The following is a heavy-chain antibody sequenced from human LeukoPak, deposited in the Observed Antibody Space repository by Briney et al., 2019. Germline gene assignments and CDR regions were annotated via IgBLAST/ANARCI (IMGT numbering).Heavy chain of an antibody. CDR1: GGSISSGSYY. Sequence: SQTLSLTCTVSGGSISSGSYYWSWIRQPAGKGLEWIGRIYTSGSTNYNPSLKSRVTISVDKSKNQFSLILTSVTAADTAVYYCARNGYCAMDSWGQGMLVTVSS. CDR3: ARNGYCAMDS. CDR2: IYTSGST. D-gene: IGHD5-18*01. V-gene: IGHV4-61*02. J-gene: IGHJ4*02.